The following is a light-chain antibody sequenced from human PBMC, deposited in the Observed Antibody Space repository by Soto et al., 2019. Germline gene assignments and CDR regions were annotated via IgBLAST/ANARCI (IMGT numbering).Light chain of an antibody. Sequence: EIVMTQSPATLSVSPGERATLSCRASQSVSSNLAWYQQRPGQAPRLLIYGASTRATGVPARFSGSGSGTEFTLTISSLQSEDLAVYYCQEYSSWWTFVQGTKVEIK. V-gene: IGKV3-15*01. J-gene: IGKJ1*01. CDR3: QEYSSWWT. CDR1: QSVSSN. CDR2: GAS.